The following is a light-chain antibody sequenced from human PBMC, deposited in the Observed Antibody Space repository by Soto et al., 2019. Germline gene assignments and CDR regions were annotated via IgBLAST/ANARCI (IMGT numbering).Light chain of an antibody. CDR2: GNN. CDR3: QSFDSSLSAVV. CDR1: SSNIGAGYD. J-gene: IGLJ2*01. V-gene: IGLV1-40*01. Sequence: QSVLTQPPSVSGVPGQRVSISCTGSSSNIGAGYDVNWYQQLPGTAPKLLTYGNNNRPSGVPDRFSGSKSGTSGSLAITGLQAEDEADYYCQSFDSSLSAVVFGGGTKLTVL.